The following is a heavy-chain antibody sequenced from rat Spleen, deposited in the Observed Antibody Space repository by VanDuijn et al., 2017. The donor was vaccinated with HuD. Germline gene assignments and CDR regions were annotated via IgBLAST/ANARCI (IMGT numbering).Heavy chain of an antibody. CDR3: ARFGGDY. Sequence: QVQLKESGPGLVQPSQTLSLTCTVSGFSLTSYNVHWLRQPTGKGLEWIAAISSGGSTYYNSALKSRLSISRDTSKSQVFLKMNSLQTEDTAMYFCARFGGDYWGQGVMVTVSS. V-gene: IGHV2-6*01. CDR1: GFSLTSYN. D-gene: IGHD4-6*01. J-gene: IGHJ2*01. CDR2: ISSGGST.